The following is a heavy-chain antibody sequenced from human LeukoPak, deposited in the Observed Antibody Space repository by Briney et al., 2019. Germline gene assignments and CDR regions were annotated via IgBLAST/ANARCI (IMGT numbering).Heavy chain of an antibody. V-gene: IGHV1-2*02. CDR1: GYTFTGYY. J-gene: IGHJ4*02. CDR3: ARGISRDGYTQGGY. Sequence: ASVTVSCKASGYTFTGYYMHWVRQAPGQGLEWMGWINPNSGGTNYAQKFQGRVTMTRDTSISTAYMELSRLRSDDTAVYYCARGISRDGYTQGGYWGQGTLVTVSS. D-gene: IGHD5-24*01. CDR2: INPNSGGT.